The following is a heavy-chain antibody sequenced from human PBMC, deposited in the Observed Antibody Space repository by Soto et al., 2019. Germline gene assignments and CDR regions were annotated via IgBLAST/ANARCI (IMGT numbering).Heavy chain of an antibody. D-gene: IGHD3-22*01. Sequence: GGSLILSCAASGFPFSSYEMNWVRQAPGKGLEWVSYISSSGSTIYYADSVKGRFTISRDNAKNSLYLQMNSLRAEDTAVYYCARHYDSSGYYYPHFDYWGQGTLVTVSS. CDR3: ARHYDSSGYYYPHFDY. V-gene: IGHV3-48*03. J-gene: IGHJ4*02. CDR2: ISSSGSTI. CDR1: GFPFSSYE.